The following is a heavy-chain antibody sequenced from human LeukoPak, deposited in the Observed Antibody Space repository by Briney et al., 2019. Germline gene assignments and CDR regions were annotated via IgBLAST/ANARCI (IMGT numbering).Heavy chain of an antibody. CDR3: AKHDSSSDF. CDR1: GFIFSSYG. V-gene: IGHV3-30*02. Sequence: AGGSLRLSCAASGFIFSSYGMHWVRQPPGKGLEWVAFIRSDGSDKYYVDSVKGRFTISRDSSKNTLWLQMNSLRAEDTAVYYCAKHDSSSDFWGQGTLVTVSS. CDR2: IRSDGSDK. D-gene: IGHD3-22*01. J-gene: IGHJ4*02.